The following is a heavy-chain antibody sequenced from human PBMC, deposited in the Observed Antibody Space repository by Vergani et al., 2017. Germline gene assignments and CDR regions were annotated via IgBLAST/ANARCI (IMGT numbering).Heavy chain of an antibody. V-gene: IGHV3-15*01. D-gene: IGHD3/OR15-3a*01. Sequence: EVQLVESGGGLVKPGGSLRLSCAASGFTFSSYSMNWVRQAPGKGLEWVGRIRNDGTTEYPAPVKGRFAISRDDSKNTVFLQMNSLKTDDTAVYFCVADVPSQRSQIDFWGRGTLVTVSS. CDR2: IRNDGTT. CDR3: VADVPSQRSQIDF. J-gene: IGHJ4*02. CDR1: GFTFSSYS.